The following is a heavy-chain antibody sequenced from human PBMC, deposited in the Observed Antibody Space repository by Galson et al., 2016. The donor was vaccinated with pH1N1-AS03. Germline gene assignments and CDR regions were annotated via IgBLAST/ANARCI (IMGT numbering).Heavy chain of an antibody. Sequence: SVKVSCKASGYSFPTYSFNWVRQAPGQGLEWLGWISAYSGDTHYARKFQGRVTLTTDPSPNPVYMELTRLTSDDTAIYYCATDLRSDFGNNFVAGVQFGRYWGQGTLVTVSS. D-gene: IGHD4/OR15-4a*01. CDR3: ATDLRSDFGNNFVAGVQFGRY. V-gene: IGHV1-18*04. CDR2: ISAYSGDT. CDR1: GYSFPTYS. J-gene: IGHJ4*02.